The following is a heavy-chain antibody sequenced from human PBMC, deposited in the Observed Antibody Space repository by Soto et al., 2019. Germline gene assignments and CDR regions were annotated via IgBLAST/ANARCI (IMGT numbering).Heavy chain of an antibody. V-gene: IGHV1-18*01. CDR3: ARLLTEGVTYREDAFDI. CDR1: GYTFTSHG. CDR2: ISTYNGKT. D-gene: IGHD3-9*01. J-gene: IGHJ3*02. Sequence: ASVKVSCKASGYTFTSHGISWARQAPGQGLEWMGWISTYNGKTDYSQKFQGRVTMTADTRTTTGYMEVRSLRSDDTAVYYCARLLTEGVTYREDAFDIWGQGTKVTVSS.